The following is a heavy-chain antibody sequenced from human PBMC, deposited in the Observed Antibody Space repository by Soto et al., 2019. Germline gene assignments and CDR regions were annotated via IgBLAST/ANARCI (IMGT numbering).Heavy chain of an antibody. CDR3: ARQGPPQYIIIVPNAPQWLGP. CDR2: ISGSGGST. J-gene: IGHJ5*02. V-gene: IGHV3-23*01. D-gene: IGHD2-8*01. CDR1: GFTFSSYA. Sequence: PGGSLRLSCAASGFTFSSYAMSWVRQAPGKGLEWVSAISGSGGSTYYADSVKGRFTISRDNSKNTLYLQMNSLRAEDTAVYYCARQGPPQYIIIVPNAPQWLGPWGQGTLVTVSS.